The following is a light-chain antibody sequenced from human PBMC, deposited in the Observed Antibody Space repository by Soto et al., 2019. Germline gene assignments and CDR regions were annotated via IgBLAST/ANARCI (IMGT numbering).Light chain of an antibody. J-gene: IGKJ3*01. CDR2: GAS. CDR3: HQFYSIPIT. Sequence: DIVMTQSPDSLAVSLGERATINCKSSQSVLYTSNNKNHLAWYQQKPGQPPKLLIYGASTRESGVPDRFSGSGSGTDFTLTIRSLQAEDVAVYYCHQFYSIPITFGPGTKVDIK. CDR1: QSVLYTSNNKNH. V-gene: IGKV4-1*01.